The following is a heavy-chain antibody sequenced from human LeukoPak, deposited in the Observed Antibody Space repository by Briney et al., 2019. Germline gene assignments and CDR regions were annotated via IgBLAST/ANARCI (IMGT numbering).Heavy chain of an antibody. V-gene: IGHV4-34*01. CDR1: GGSFSGYY. Sequence: PSETLSLTCAVYGGSFSGYYWSWIRQPPGKGLEWIGEINHSGSTNYNPSLKSRVTISVDTSKNQFSLKLSSVTAADTAVYYCARLYSSGWHFDYWGQGTLVTVSS. J-gene: IGHJ4*02. D-gene: IGHD6-19*01. CDR2: INHSGST. CDR3: ARLYSSGWHFDY.